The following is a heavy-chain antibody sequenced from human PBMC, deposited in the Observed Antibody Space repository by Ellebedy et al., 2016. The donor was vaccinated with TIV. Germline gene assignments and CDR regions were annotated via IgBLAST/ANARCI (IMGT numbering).Heavy chain of an antibody. CDR3: ARDGRDYGDYNAFDI. CDR1: GGSISSSDYY. V-gene: IGHV4-61*08. D-gene: IGHD4-17*01. Sequence: MPSETLSLTCTVSGGSISSSDYYWSWIRQPPGKGLEWIGYIYYSGSTNYNPSLKSRVTISVDTSKNQFSLKLSSVTAADTAVYYCARDGRDYGDYNAFDIWGQGTMVTVSS. CDR2: IYYSGST. J-gene: IGHJ3*02.